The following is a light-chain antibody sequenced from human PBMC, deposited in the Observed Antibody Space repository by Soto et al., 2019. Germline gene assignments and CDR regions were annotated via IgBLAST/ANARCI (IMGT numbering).Light chain of an antibody. J-gene: IGKJ2*01. CDR3: LQHNSYPYT. Sequence: DIQMTQSPSSLSASVGDRVTITCRASQGIRKDLGWYQEKPGKAPKRLIYAASSLQSGVPSRFSGSGSGTEFTLTISSLQPEDFATYSCLQHNSYPYTLGQGTKLEIK. CDR1: QGIRKD. V-gene: IGKV1-17*01. CDR2: AAS.